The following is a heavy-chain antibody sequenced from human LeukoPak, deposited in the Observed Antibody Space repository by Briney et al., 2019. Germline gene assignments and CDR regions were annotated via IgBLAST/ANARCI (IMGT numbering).Heavy chain of an antibody. Sequence: SETLSLTCTVSGGSISSSSYYWGWIRQPPGKGLEWIGSIYYSGSTYYNPSLKSRVTISVDTSKNQFSLKLSSVTAADTAVYYCTRQTYYDILTGYKGFDYWAQGTLVTVSS. CDR3: TRQTYYDILTGYKGFDY. D-gene: IGHD3-9*01. V-gene: IGHV4-39*07. J-gene: IGHJ4*02. CDR1: GGSISSSSYY. CDR2: IYYSGST.